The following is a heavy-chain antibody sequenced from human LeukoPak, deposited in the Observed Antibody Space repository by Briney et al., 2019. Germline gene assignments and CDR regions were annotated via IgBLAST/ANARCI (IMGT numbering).Heavy chain of an antibody. CDR1: GGSISSSSYY. CDR3: TTGTTWDAFDI. CDR2: IYYSGST. J-gene: IGHJ3*02. V-gene: IGHV4-39*07. D-gene: IGHD1-1*01. Sequence: SETLSLTCSVSGGSISSSSYYWGWIRQPPGKGLEWIGTIYYSGSTYYNPSLKSRVTISVDTSKNQFSLKPSSVTAADTAVYYCTTGTTWDAFDIWGQGTMVTVSS.